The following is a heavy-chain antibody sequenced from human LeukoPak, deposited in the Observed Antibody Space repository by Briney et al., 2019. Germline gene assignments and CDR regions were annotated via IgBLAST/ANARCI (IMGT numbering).Heavy chain of an antibody. V-gene: IGHV3-7*01. CDR3: ATLVPSVIARLGIGGADY. J-gene: IGHJ4*02. CDR2: IKQDGTEK. CDR1: GFTFSSYS. D-gene: IGHD6-6*01. Sequence: GGSLRLSCAASGFTFSSYSMNWVRQAPGKGLEWVANIKQDGTEKYYADSVKGRFTISRDNAQNSLYLQMNSLRVEDTAVYYCATLVPSVIARLGIGGADYWGQGALIIVSS.